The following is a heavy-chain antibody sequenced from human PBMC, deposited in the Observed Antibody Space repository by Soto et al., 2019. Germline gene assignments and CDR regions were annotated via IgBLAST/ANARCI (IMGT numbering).Heavy chain of an antibody. CDR3: AHRPGEWLRFEGGWFDP. J-gene: IGHJ5*02. D-gene: IGHD5-12*01. CDR2: IYWDDDQ. V-gene: IGHV2-5*02. Sequence: QITLKESGPTLVTPTQTLTLTCTFSGFSLSTSGVGVGWIRQPPGKALEWLALIYWDDDQRYSPSLKSRLTITKDTTKNQVVLTVTNMDPVDTATDYCAHRPGEWLRFEGGWFDPWGQGTLVTVSS. CDR1: GFSLSTSGVG.